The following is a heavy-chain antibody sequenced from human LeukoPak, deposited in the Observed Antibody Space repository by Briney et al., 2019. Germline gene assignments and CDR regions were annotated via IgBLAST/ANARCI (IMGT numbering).Heavy chain of an antibody. CDR3: ARGQLGPTSAPFDS. CDR1: GYTFIEYY. V-gene: IGHV1-46*01. D-gene: IGHD6-13*01. J-gene: IGHJ4*02. Sequence: ASVKVSCKTSGYTFIEYYLHWVRQTPGQAFEYMGIVNPAGGSTSYHHNFQGRVTMTREAPTTTIYMELRNLTSDDTAVYYCARGQLGPTSAPFDSWGQGTLATVSS. CDR2: VNPAGGST.